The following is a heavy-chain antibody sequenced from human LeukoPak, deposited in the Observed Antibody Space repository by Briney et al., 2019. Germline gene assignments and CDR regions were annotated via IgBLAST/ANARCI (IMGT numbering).Heavy chain of an antibody. CDR2: IRSKAYRGTT. J-gene: IGHJ6*02. D-gene: IGHD5-18*01. V-gene: IGHV3-49*04. Sequence: GGSLRLSCAAPGFTFSSYAMHWVRQAPGKGLEWVGFIRSKAYRGTTEYAASVKGRFTISRDDFASIAYLQMNSLTTEDTAVYYCARGPIQLWIHNAMDVWGQGTTVTVSS. CDR3: ARGPIQLWIHNAMDV. CDR1: GFTFSSYA.